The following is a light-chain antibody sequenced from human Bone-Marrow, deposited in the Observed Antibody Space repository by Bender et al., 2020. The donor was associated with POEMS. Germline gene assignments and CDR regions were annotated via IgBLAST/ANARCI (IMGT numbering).Light chain of an antibody. CDR3: CSYAGSRTLV. J-gene: IGLJ2*01. Sequence: QSALTQPASVSGSPGQSITISCTGTSSDIGGYSHVSWYQQHPGQAPKLMIYDVTIRPSGVSHRFSGFQSGNTASLTISGLQADDEADYYCCSYAGSRTLVFGGGTKLTVL. CDR2: DVT. CDR1: SSDIGGYSH. V-gene: IGLV2-14*03.